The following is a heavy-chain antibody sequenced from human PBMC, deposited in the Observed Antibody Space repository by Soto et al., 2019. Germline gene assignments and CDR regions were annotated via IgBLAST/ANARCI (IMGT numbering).Heavy chain of an antibody. D-gene: IGHD2-2*02. CDR2: ISGSGGST. J-gene: IGHJ4*02. CDR1: GFTFSSYA. Sequence: GGSLRLSCAASGFTFSSYAMSWGRQAPGKGLEWVSAISGSGGSTYYADSVKGRFTISRDNSKNTLYLQMNSLRAEDTAVYYCAKDLIVVVTDAIPVPGLSDYCGQVAMVTVYS. CDR3: AKDLIVVVTDAIPVPGLSDY. V-gene: IGHV3-23*01.